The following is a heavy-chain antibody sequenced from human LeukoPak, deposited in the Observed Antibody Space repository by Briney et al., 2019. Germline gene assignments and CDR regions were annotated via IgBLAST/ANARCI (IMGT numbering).Heavy chain of an antibody. V-gene: IGHV3-66*03. CDR2: IRGSGET. CDR1: GFSVRNYY. Sequence: GGSLRLSCAVSGFSVRNYYMTWLRQAPVKGLEWVSLIRGSGETVYADSVKGRFTISRDGSKNTVYLQMNSLRLDDTAVYFCARDRAATQGWVEFDPWGQGTLVTVSS. J-gene: IGHJ5*02. CDR3: ARDRAATQGWVEFDP. D-gene: IGHD1-26*01.